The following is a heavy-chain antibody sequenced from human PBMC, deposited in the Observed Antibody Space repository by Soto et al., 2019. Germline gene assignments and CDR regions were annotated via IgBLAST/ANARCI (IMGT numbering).Heavy chain of an antibody. D-gene: IGHD1-26*01. CDR3: ARYSIVGAPGDFDY. V-gene: IGHV5-51*01. CDR1: GYDFISYW. CDR2: IYPGDPDT. J-gene: IGHJ4*02. Sequence: GGSLKISCQGFGYDFISYWIGWVRQVPGEGLEWVGIIYPGDPDTRYSPSFQGQVAISAAKSISTAYLQWSSLKASDTAMYCCARYSIVGAPGDFDYWGQGTLVTVSS.